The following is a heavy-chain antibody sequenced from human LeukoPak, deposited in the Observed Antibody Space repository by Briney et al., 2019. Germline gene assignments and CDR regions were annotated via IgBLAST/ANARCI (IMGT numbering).Heavy chain of an antibody. D-gene: IGHD6-19*01. CDR3: TRNPTRFRGYSSGWYEIYYYYYGMDV. J-gene: IGHJ6*02. CDR1: GFTFGDYA. V-gene: IGHV3-49*04. Sequence: PGGSLRLSCTASGFTFGDYAMSWVRQAPGKGLEWVGFIRSKAYGGTTEYAASVKGRFTISRDDSKSIAYLQMNSLKTEDTAVYYCTRNPTRFRGYSSGWYEIYYYYYGMDVWGQGTTVTVSS. CDR2: IRSKAYGGTT.